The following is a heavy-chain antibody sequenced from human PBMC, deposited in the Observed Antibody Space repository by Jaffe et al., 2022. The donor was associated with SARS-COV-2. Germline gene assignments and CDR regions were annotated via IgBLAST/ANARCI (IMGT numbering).Heavy chain of an antibody. CDR2: INAGNGNT. J-gene: IGHJ6*02. CDR1: GYTFTSYA. D-gene: IGHD2-2*01. CDR3: ARDKSQLLTAHYYYYGMDV. V-gene: IGHV1-3*01. Sequence: QVQLVQSGAEVKKPGASVKVSCKASGYTFTSYAMHWVRQAPGQRLEWMGWINAGNGNTKYSQKFQGRVTITRDTSASTAYMELSSLRSEDTAVYYCARDKSQLLTAHYYYYGMDVWGQGTTVTVSS.